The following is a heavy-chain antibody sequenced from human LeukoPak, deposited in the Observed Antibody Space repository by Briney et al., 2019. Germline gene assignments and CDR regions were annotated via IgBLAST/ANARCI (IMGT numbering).Heavy chain of an antibody. Sequence: SETLPLTCTVSGGSISGSYWSWIRQPPGKGLEWIAYMYNSGSTNYNPSLKSRVTISIDTSKNQFSLKLSSLTAADTAIYYCARGIESYGDYGYWGQGILVTVSS. J-gene: IGHJ4*02. CDR1: GGSISGSY. CDR3: ARGIESYGDYGY. CDR2: MYNSGST. V-gene: IGHV4-59*01. D-gene: IGHD4-17*01.